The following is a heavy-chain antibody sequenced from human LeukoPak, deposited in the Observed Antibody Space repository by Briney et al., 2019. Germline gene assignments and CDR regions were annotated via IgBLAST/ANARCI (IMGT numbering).Heavy chain of an antibody. D-gene: IGHD2-15*01. CDR2: INSDGSST. CDR1: GFTFSSYW. CDR3: AKLSQGRKTDPFDY. Sequence: PGGSLRLSCAASGFTFSSYWMHWVRQAPGKGLVWVSRINSDGSSTSYADSVKGRFTISRDNAKNTLYLQMNSLRAEDTAVYYCAKLSQGRKTDPFDYWGQGTLVTVSS. J-gene: IGHJ4*02. V-gene: IGHV3-74*01.